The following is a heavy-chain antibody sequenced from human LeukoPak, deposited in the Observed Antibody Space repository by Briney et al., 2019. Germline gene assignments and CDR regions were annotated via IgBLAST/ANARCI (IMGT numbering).Heavy chain of an antibody. CDR3: ARGREYYFDY. J-gene: IGHJ4*02. CDR1: GFTFSSYW. V-gene: IGHV3-21*01. CDR2: ISGSGGSI. Sequence: GGSLRLSCAASGFTFSSYWMSWVRQAPGKGLEWVSTISGSGGSIYYADSVKGRFIISRDNAKNSLYLQMNSLRAEDTAVYYCARGREYYFDYWGQGTLVTVSS.